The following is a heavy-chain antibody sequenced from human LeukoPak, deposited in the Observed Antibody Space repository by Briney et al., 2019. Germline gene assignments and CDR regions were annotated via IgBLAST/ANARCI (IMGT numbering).Heavy chain of an antibody. J-gene: IGHJ3*02. D-gene: IGHD3-3*01. CDR1: GFTFSSYG. CDR3: AKDGVTNAFDI. CDR2: IRHDGSNK. V-gene: IGHV3-30*02. Sequence: QPGGSLRLSCAASGFTFSSYGIHWVRRAPGKGLEWVAFIRHDGSNKYYADSVKGRFTISRDNSKNTLYLQMNSLRPEDTAVHYCAKDGVTNAFDIWGQGTMVTVSS.